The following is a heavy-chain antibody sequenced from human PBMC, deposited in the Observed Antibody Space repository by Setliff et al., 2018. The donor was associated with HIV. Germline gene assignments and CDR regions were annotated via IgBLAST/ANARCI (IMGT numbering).Heavy chain of an antibody. CDR2: INPSGGST. V-gene: IGHV1-46*01. CDR3: ARDPGGAPIAVAGTETPYYFDY. Sequence: EASVKVSCKASGYTFTTYYMHWVRQAPGQGLEWMGIINPSGGSTSYAQKFQGRVTMTRDTSTSTVYMELSSLRSEDTAVYYCARDPGGAPIAVAGTETPYYFDYWGQGTLVTSPQ. CDR1: GYTFTTYY. D-gene: IGHD6-19*01. J-gene: IGHJ4*02.